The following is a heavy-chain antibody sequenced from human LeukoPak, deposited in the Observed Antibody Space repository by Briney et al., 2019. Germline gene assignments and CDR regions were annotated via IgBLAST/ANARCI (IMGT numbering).Heavy chain of an antibody. J-gene: IGHJ4*02. Sequence: SETLSLTCTVYSGSFSDYYWTWIRQPPEKGLEWIGEINHGGSTNYNPSLKSRVTISVDTSTNQFSLKLTSVTAADTAVYYCARGPPIRYYDGNGYYYFDFWGQGTLVTVSS. D-gene: IGHD3-22*01. CDR2: INHGGST. CDR1: SGSFSDYY. V-gene: IGHV4-34*01. CDR3: ARGPPIRYYDGNGYYYFDF.